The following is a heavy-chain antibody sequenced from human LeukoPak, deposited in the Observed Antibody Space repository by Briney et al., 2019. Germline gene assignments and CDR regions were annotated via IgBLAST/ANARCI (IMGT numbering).Heavy chain of an antibody. V-gene: IGHV3-23*05. D-gene: IGHD5-24*01. CDR1: GFTFSTYA. CDR2: IYSGGST. CDR3: ASCKDGYNYFGY. J-gene: IGHJ4*02. Sequence: GGSLRLSCAASGFTFSTYAMTWVRLAPGKGLEWVSAIYSGGSTYYADSVKGRFTISRDNSKNTLYLQMNSLRAEDTAVYYCASCKDGYNYFGYWGQGTLVTVSS.